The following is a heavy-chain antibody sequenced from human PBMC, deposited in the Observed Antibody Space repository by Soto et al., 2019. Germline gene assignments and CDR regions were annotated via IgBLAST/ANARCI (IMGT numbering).Heavy chain of an antibody. CDR2: ISGSDGRT. CDR3: AKGVSQYTPLALFDY. Sequence: EVQLLESGGGLVRPGGSLRLSCAASGFTFSSYAMSWVRQAPGKGLEWVSTISGSDGRTYSTDSVKGRFTISRDKSRNTAYLQMNSLRVEETGVYYCAKGVSQYTPLALFDYWGRGTLVTASS. J-gene: IGHJ4*02. V-gene: IGHV3-23*01. D-gene: IGHD5-18*01. CDR1: GFTFSSYA.